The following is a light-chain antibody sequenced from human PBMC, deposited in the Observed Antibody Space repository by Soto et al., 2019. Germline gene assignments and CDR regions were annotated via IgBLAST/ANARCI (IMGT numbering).Light chain of an antibody. CDR1: SSDVGGYNF. CDR2: EVS. CDR3: SSYTTSTTVV. J-gene: IGLJ1*01. V-gene: IGLV2-14*03. Sequence: QSALTQPASVFGSPGQSITFSCTGTSSDVGGYNFVSWYQQHPGKAPKLMIYEVSSRPSGVSNRFSGSKSGNTASLTISGLQPEDEADYYCSSYTTSTTVVFGTVTKLTVL.